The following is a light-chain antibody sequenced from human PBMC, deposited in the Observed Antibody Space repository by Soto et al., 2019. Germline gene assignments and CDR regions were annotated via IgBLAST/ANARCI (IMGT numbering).Light chain of an antibody. CDR2: KVS. V-gene: IGLV2-14*02. J-gene: IGLJ1*01. CDR1: SSDVGTYNL. CDR3: SSSTTSSTYV. Sequence: QSVLTQPASVSGSPGQSITISCTGTSSDVGTYNLVSWYQQYAGKAPKLIIYKVSNRPSGVSNRFSGSKPGNTASLTISGLQAADEADYHCSSSTTSSTYVFGTGTKVTVL.